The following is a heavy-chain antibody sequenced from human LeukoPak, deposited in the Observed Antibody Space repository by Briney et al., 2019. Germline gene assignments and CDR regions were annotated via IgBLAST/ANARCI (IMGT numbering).Heavy chain of an antibody. D-gene: IGHD6-19*01. J-gene: IGHJ4*02. CDR2: IYFSGGT. Sequence: SETLALICTVSCGSIYNYYWNWIRQPPRKGLELIGYIYFSGGTNYNLSLKSRVTISVDTFKNQFSLKLSSVPAADTAVYYCARDATNSGWSRFDFWGQGTLVTVSS. V-gene: IGHV4-59*01. CDR1: CGSIYNYY. CDR3: ARDATNSGWSRFDF.